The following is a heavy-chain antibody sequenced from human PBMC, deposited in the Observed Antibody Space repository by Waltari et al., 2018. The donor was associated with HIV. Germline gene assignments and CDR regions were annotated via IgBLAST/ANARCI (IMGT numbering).Heavy chain of an antibody. J-gene: IGHJ6*02. D-gene: IGHD4-4*01. Sequence: EVQVVDSGGDLVQPGQSLRLSCAASGFTVSHNYVTWVRQAPGKGLECVSVIDSSGKIDYSDSAKGRVIMSRDSSKNTVYLQMNSLRIGDTAVYYCARGSTGRLQARGGYFGLDVWGQGTTVTVSS. V-gene: IGHV3-66*02. CDR1: GFTVSHNY. CDR3: ARGSTGRLQARGGYFGLDV. CDR2: IDSSGKI.